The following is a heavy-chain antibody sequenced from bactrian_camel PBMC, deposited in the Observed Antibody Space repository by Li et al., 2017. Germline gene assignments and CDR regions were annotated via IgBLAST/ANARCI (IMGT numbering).Heavy chain of an antibody. D-gene: IGHD3*01. J-gene: IGHJ4*01. CDR3: AARSWFEDDCYSGS. CDR1: GFTFEDTD. Sequence: VQLVESGGGSVQIGGSLRLSCTAPGFTFEDTDRGWFRQTPGRACELVASLSSDGMTYYLESVKGRFTISQDNAKNTLYLQMNSLKTEDTAVYYCAARSWFEDDCYSGSWGQGTQVTVS. V-gene: IGHV3S61*01. CDR2: LSSDGMT.